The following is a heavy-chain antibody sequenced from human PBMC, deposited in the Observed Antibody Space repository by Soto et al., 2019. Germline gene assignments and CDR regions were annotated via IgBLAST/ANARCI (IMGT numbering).Heavy chain of an antibody. CDR3: ARGQLARPLGGYYYYGMDV. V-gene: IGHV4-59*01. Sequence: PSETLSLTCTVPGGSISSYYWSWIRQPPGKGLEWIGYIYYRGSTNYNPFLKSRVTISVDTSKNKFSLKLSSVTAADTAVYYCARGQLARPLGGYYYYGMDVWGQGTTVTVSS. J-gene: IGHJ6*02. CDR2: IYYRGST. D-gene: IGHD1-1*01. CDR1: GGSISSYY.